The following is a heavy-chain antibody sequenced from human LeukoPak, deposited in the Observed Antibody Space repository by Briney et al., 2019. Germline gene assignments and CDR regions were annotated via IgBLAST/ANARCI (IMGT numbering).Heavy chain of an antibody. CDR2: IYPGDSDT. D-gene: IGHD3-22*01. CDR1: GYSFTSYW. Sequence: GESLKISCKGSGYSFTSYWIGWVRQMPGKGLEWMGIIYPGDSDTRYSPSFQGQVTISADKSISTAYLQWSGLKASDTAMYYCAGTYYYDSSGPPEYFQHWGQGTLVTVSS. J-gene: IGHJ1*01. CDR3: AGTYYYDSSGPPEYFQH. V-gene: IGHV5-51*01.